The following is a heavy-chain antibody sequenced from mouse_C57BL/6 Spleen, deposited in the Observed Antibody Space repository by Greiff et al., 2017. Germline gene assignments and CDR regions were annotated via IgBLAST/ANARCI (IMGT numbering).Heavy chain of an antibody. CDR1: GYAFSSYW. V-gene: IGHV1-80*01. J-gene: IGHJ1*03. CDR3: ARGDDGYYVGWYFDV. CDR2: IYPGDGDT. Sequence: QLQQSGAELVKPGASVKISCKASGYAFSSYWMNWVKQRPGKGLEWIGQIYPGDGDTNYNGKFKGKATLTADKSSSTAYMQLSSLTSEDSAVYFCARGDDGYYVGWYFDVWGTGTTVTVSS. D-gene: IGHD2-3*01.